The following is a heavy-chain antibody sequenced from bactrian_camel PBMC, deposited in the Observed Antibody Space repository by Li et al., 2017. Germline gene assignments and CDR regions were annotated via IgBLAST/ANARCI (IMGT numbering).Heavy chain of an antibody. J-gene: IGHJ4*01. D-gene: IGHD5*01. Sequence: HVQLVESGGGLVQPGGSLRLSCAASGFTFSIYYMSWVRQAPGKGLEWVSGIYTGGGSTSYANSVKGRFTISKDNTKNTLYLRMNSLKPEDTAVYYCAAHFTVDWVLTDWGQGTQVTVS. V-gene: IGHV3S1*01. CDR2: IYTGGGST. CDR3: AAHFTVDWVLTD. CDR1: GFTFSIYY.